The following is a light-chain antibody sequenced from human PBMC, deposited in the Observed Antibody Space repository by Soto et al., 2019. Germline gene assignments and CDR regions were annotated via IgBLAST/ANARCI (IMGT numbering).Light chain of an antibody. CDR3: QQHNSYSAP. J-gene: IGKJ1*01. Sequence: IQMTQYASTLSASLGDRVTLPCRASQSITTSLACYPRKPGKAPQILVYDSSKLEPGVPSRLSGGGSGTEFTLTISSLQPYDFATYYLQQHNSYSAPFGQGAK. CDR1: QSITTS. CDR2: DSS. V-gene: IGKV1-5*01.